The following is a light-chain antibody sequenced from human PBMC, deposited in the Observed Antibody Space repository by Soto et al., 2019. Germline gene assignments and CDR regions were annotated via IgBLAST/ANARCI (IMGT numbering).Light chain of an antibody. J-gene: IGKJ5*01. V-gene: IGKV1-5*01. CDR1: QTIDSW. CDR2: DAT. Sequence: DIQMTQSPSILSASVGDSVTITCRASQTIDSWVAWYQQKPGKAPKLLVYDATSLESGVSSRFSGSGYGTDFTLSINNLQPDDFATYYCQQYNRLITLGQGTRLETK. CDR3: QQYNRLIT.